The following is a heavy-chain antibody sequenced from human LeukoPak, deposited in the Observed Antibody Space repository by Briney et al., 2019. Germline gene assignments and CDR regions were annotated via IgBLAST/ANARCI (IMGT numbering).Heavy chain of an antibody. D-gene: IGHD3-16*01. CDR3: VKTMVTSGGLIRTDAFDF. Sequence: GGSLRLSCSASGFTFSDFAMHWVRQAPGRGLEYVSGINNNGGSTQDADSVKGRFTISRDNSKNTLYLQMSSLRPEDTATYYCVKTMVTSGGLIRTDAFDFWGRGTLVTVSS. CDR1: GFTFSDFA. CDR2: INNNGGST. V-gene: IGHV3-64D*06. J-gene: IGHJ3*01.